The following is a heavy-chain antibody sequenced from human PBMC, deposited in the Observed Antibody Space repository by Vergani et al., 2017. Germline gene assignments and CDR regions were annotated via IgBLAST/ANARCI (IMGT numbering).Heavy chain of an antibody. D-gene: IGHD3-10*01. CDR2: IDPSDSYT. Sequence: EVQLVQSGAEVKKPGESLRISCKGSGYSFTSYWISWVRQMPGKGLEWMGRIDPSDSYTNYSPSFQGHVTISADKSISTAYLQWSSLKASDTAMYYCARSKPKLLWGPYDAFDIWGQGTMVTVSS. CDR3: ARSKPKLLWGPYDAFDI. J-gene: IGHJ3*02. CDR1: GYSFTSYW. V-gene: IGHV5-10-1*03.